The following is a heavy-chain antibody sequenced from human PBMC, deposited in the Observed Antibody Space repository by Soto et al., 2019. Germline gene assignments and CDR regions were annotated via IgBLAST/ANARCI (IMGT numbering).Heavy chain of an antibody. CDR1: GFTFSSYW. D-gene: IGHD5-18*01. J-gene: IGHJ4*02. CDR2: IKQSGSET. CDR3: ARGYNIDY. V-gene: IGHV3-7*03. Sequence: GGSLRLSCAASGFTFSSYWMTWVRQAPGKGLEWVANIKQSGSETYYVDSVKGRFTISRDDAKNALYLQMNTLRAEDTAVYFCARGYNIDYWGQGTLVTVYS.